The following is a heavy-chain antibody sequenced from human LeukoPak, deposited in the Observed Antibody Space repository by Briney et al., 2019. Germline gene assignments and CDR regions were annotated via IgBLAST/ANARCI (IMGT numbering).Heavy chain of an antibody. CDR3: ARDLSMRSGYSEWFDP. CDR1: GYTFTGYY. V-gene: IGHV1-2*02. J-gene: IGHJ5*02. D-gene: IGHD3-22*01. Sequence: GASVKVSCKASGYTFTGYYMHWVRQAPGQGLEWMGWINPNSGGTNYAQQFQGRVTMTRDTSISTAYMELSRLRSDDTAVYYCARDLSMRSGYSEWFDPWGQGTLVTVSS. CDR2: INPNSGGT.